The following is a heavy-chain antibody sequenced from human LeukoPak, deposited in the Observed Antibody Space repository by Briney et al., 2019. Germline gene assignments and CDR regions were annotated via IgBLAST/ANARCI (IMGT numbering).Heavy chain of an antibody. CDR2: IYYSGST. CDR1: GGSISSSSYY. D-gene: IGHD5-18*01. J-gene: IGHJ4*02. V-gene: IGHV4-39*01. CDR3: ARRRGYSYGQTGIDY. Sequence: PSETLSLTCTVSGGSISSSSYYWGWIRQPPGKGLEWIGSIYYSGSTYYNPSLKSRVTTSVDTSKNQFSLKLSSVTAADTAVYYCARRRGYSYGQTGIDYWGQGTLVTVSS.